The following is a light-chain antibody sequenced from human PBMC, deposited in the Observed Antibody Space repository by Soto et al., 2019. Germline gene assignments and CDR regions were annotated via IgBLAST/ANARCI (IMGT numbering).Light chain of an antibody. CDR3: QQYGSSPPWT. V-gene: IGKV3-20*01. J-gene: IGKJ1*01. CDR2: GAS. Sequence: EIVLTQSPGTLSLSPGERATLSCRAIQSVSSSYLAWYRQKPGQAPRLLIYGASSRATGIPDRFSGSGSGTDFTLTISRLEPEDFAVYYCQQYGSSPPWTFGQGTKVDI. CDR1: QSVSSSY.